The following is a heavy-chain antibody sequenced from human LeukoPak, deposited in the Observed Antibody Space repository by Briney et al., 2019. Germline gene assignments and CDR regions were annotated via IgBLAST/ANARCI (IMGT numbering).Heavy chain of an antibody. CDR1: GGSISHYY. CDR2: IHYSGNT. J-gene: IGHJ6*03. V-gene: IGHV4-59*01. D-gene: IGHD3-10*02. CDR3: ATAKFGGYMEV. Sequence: PSETLSLTCTVSGGSISHYYWSWIRQPPGKGLEWIGYIHYSGNTKYNPSFTGRVTISVDTSRNQFSLKLSSVTAADTAVYFCATAKFGGYMEVWGKGTTVTISS.